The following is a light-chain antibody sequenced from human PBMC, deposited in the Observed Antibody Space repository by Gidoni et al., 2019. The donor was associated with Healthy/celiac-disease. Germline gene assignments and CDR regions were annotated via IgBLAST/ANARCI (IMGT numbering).Light chain of an antibody. CDR1: QSVSSSY. V-gene: IGKV3-20*01. CDR3: QQYGSSPGCS. Sequence: EIVLPQSPGTLSLSPGDRATLSCRASQSVSSSYLAWYQQKPGQAPRLLIYGASSRATGIPDRFSGSGSGTDFTLTISRLEPEDLAVYYCQQYGSSPGCSFGQGTKLEIK. CDR2: GAS. J-gene: IGKJ2*04.